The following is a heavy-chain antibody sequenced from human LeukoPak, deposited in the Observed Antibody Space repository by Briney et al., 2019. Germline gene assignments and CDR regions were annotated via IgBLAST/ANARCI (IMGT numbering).Heavy chain of an antibody. CDR1: GGSFSGYY. J-gene: IGHJ4*02. CDR2: INHSGST. V-gene: IGHV4-34*01. CDR3: ARITMVRGVIIRRYFDY. D-gene: IGHD3-10*01. Sequence: ASETLSLTCAVYGGSFSGYYWGWIRQPPGKGLEWIGEINHSGSTNYSPSLKSRVTISVDTSKNQFSLKLSSVTAADTAVYYCARITMVRGVIIRRYFDYWGQGTLVTVPS.